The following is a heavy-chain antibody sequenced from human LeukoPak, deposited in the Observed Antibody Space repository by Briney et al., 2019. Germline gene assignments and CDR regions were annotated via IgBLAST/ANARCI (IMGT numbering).Heavy chain of an antibody. J-gene: IGHJ4*02. CDR1: GYTFSSYD. CDR2: MNPHSGNS. Sequence: ASVKVSCKASGYTFSSYDITWVRQATGQRLVWMGWMNPHSGNSGYAQKFQGRVTMTRDTSISTLYMELTSLISDDTAVYYCSRGVRARGYYFDYWGQGTLVTVSS. V-gene: IGHV1-8*01. CDR3: SRGVRARGYYFDY.